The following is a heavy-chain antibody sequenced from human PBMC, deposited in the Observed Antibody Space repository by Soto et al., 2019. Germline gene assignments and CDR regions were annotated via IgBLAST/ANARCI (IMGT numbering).Heavy chain of an antibody. Sequence: GGSLRLSCAASGFTFSSYAMSWVRQAPGKGLEWVSAISGSGGSTYYADSVKGRFTISRDNSKNTLYLQMNSLRAEDTAVYYCAKDHVVLRFLEWLFDFDYWGQGTLVTVSS. CDR3: AKDHVVLRFLEWLFDFDY. CDR1: GFTFSSYA. V-gene: IGHV3-23*01. D-gene: IGHD3-3*01. J-gene: IGHJ4*02. CDR2: ISGSGGST.